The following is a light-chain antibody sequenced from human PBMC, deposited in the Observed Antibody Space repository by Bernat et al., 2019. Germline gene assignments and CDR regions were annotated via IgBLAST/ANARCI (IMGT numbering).Light chain of an antibody. CDR1: QVIGTY. CDR3: QQYNSYPWT. V-gene: IGKV1-5*03. CDR2: KAS. J-gene: IGKJ1*01. Sequence: DIQLTQSPSFLSASVGDRVTITCRASQVIGTYLAWYHQKPGKAPHLLIYKASSLESGVPSRFSGSGSGTEFTLTISSLQPDDFATYYCQQYNSYPWTFGQGTKVEIK.